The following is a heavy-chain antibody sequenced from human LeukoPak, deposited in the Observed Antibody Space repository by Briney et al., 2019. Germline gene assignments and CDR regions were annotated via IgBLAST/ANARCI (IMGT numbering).Heavy chain of an antibody. Sequence: GGSLRLSCAASGLTLSRHWMSWVRQAPGKGLEWVATIKRDGSEKYYVDSVKGRFTISRDNAKNSLYLQMNGLRAEDTAVYYCATAYYDSSGYYPYWFDPWGQGTLVTVSS. V-gene: IGHV3-7*02. J-gene: IGHJ5*02. CDR3: ATAYYDSSGYYPYWFDP. D-gene: IGHD3-22*01. CDR1: GLTLSRHW. CDR2: IKRDGSEK.